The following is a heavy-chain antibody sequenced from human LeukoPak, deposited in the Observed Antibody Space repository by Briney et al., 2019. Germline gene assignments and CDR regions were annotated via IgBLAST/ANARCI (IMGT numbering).Heavy chain of an antibody. CDR1: GYTFTGYY. CDR3: ARVKYYYDSSGYPGYAFDI. V-gene: IGHV1-2*02. CDR2: INPNSGGT. Sequence: ASVKVSCKASGYTFTGYYMHWVRQAPGQGLEWMGWINPNSGGTNYAQKFQGRVTMYRDTSLSTAYIELSRLRSDDTAVYYCARVKYYYDSSGYPGYAFDIWGQGTMVTVSS. J-gene: IGHJ3*02. D-gene: IGHD3-22*01.